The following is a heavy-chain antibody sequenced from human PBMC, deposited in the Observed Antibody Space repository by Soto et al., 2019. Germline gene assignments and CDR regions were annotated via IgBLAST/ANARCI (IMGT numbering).Heavy chain of an antibody. V-gene: IGHV1-69*13. J-gene: IGHJ6*02. CDR1: GGTFSSYA. CDR2: IIPIFGTA. Sequence: ASVKVSCKASGGTFSSYAISWVRRAPGQGLEWMGGIIPIFGTANYAQKFQGRVTITADESTSTAYMELSSLRSEDTAVYYCARGGSYDYYYGMDVWGQGTTVTVSS. CDR3: ARGGSYDYYYGMDV.